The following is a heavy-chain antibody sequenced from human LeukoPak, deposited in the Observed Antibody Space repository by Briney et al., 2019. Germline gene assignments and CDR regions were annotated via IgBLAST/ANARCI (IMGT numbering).Heavy chain of an antibody. CDR1: GGAISGSLYY. J-gene: IGHJ4*02. Sequence: SQTLSLTCAVSGGAISGSLYYGSWIRQHPGKGLERIGYIYHSGSTYYNPSLRSRVNISVDTSKNQFSLQLSSVTAADTAVYHCARGPYYYDSSGYLDYWGQGTLVTVSS. CDR2: IYHSGST. V-gene: IGHV4-31*11. CDR3: ARGPYYYDSSGYLDY. D-gene: IGHD3-22*01.